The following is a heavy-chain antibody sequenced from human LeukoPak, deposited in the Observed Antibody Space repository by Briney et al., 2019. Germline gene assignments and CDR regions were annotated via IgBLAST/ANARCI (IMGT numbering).Heavy chain of an antibody. CDR3: ARPYYYDSRIDP. D-gene: IGHD3-22*01. CDR2: TYYSGST. J-gene: IGHJ5*02. V-gene: IGHV4-30-4*01. CDR1: GGSISSGDYY. Sequence: SQTLSVTCTVSGGSISSGDYYWSWIRLPPGKGLEWIAYTYYSGSTYYNPSLKSRVTMSADASKNQLSLKLSSVTAADTAVYYCARPYYYDSRIDPWGQGILVTVSS.